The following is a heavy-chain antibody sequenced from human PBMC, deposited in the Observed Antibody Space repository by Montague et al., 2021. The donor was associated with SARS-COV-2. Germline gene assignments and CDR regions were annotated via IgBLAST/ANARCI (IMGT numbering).Heavy chain of an antibody. CDR3: ARIPVGSKYYFDF. D-gene: IGHD2-2*01. V-gene: IGHV6-1*01. CDR2: TYYRSKWYN. Sequence: CAISGDSVSSNIATWKWDRQSPSRGLGWLGRTYYRSKWYNDYAESVKSRITIDPDTSKHQFSLHLNSVTPEDTAVYYCARIPVGSKYYFDFWGQGTLVTVSS. J-gene: IGHJ4*02. CDR1: GDSVSSNIAT.